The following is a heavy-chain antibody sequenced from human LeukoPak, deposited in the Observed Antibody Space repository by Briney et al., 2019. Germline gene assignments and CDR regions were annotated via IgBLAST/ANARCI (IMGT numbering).Heavy chain of an antibody. D-gene: IGHD4-17*01. J-gene: IGHJ5*02. CDR1: GGSIGSTTYY. CDR3: ARDRNYLVGDPASLNWFDP. CDR2: ISYSGST. V-gene: IGHV4-39*07. Sequence: KSSETLSLTCTVSGGSIGSTTYYWGWIRQSPGKGLMWVGSISYSGSTYYNPSLKSRVTISVDTSKNQFSLNLSTVTAADTAVYYCARDRNYLVGDPASLNWFDPWGQGTLVTVSS.